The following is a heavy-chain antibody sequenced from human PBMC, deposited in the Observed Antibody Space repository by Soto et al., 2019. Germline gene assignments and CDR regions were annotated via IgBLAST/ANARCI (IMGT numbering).Heavy chain of an antibody. J-gene: IGHJ4*02. Sequence: HPGGSLRLSCAASGFTFSSYAMSWVRQAPGKGLEWVSAISGSGGSTYYADSVKGRFTISRDNSKNTLYLQMNSLRAEDTAVYYCAKGSSYVLMVYPYYFDYWGQGTLVTVSS. D-gene: IGHD2-8*01. CDR2: ISGSGGST. CDR3: AKGSSYVLMVYPYYFDY. V-gene: IGHV3-23*01. CDR1: GFTFSSYA.